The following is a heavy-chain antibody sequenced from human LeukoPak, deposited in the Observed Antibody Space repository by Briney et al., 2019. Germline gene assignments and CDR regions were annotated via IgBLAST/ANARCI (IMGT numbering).Heavy chain of an antibody. J-gene: IGHJ4*02. CDR1: GFIFGHFA. V-gene: IGHV3-23*05. D-gene: IGHD1-26*01. Sequence: GGSVRLSCLASGFIFGHFAMHWVRQAPGKGLEWVSSVDGSGHRTTYADSVKGRFTISRDNSKNTLHLQMNGLRAEDTAIYYCAKVPYGGSYHDYFFDSWGQGTLVTVSS. CDR3: AKVPYGGSYHDYFFDS. CDR2: VDGSGHRT.